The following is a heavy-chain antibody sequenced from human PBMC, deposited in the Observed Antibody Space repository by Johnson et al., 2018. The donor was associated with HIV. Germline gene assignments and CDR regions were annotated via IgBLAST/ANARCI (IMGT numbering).Heavy chain of an antibody. CDR2: ISSSGSTI. V-gene: IGHV3-11*04. D-gene: IGHD1-26*01. J-gene: IGHJ3*02. Sequence: QVQLVESGGGVVQPGRSLRLSCAASGFTFSDYYMSWIRQAPGKGLEWVSYISSSGSTIYYADSVKGRFTISRDNSKNTLYLQMNSLRAEDTAVYYCARDEGELLGGAFDIWGQGTMVTVSS. CDR1: GFTFSDYY. CDR3: ARDEGELLGGAFDI.